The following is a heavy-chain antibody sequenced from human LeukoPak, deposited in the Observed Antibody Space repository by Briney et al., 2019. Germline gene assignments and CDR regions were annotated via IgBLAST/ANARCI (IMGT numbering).Heavy chain of an antibody. CDR2: IIPIFDTT. J-gene: IGHJ5*02. CDR1: GGTFSSSA. CDR3: ARLKVLRYFDLFDP. Sequence: ASVKVSCKASGGTFSSSAISWVRQAPGQGLEWMGGIIPIFDTTNYAQKFQGRVTITTDESTGTAYMELSSLRSEDTAVYYCARLKVLRYFDLFDPWGQGTLVTVSS. D-gene: IGHD3-9*01. V-gene: IGHV1-69*05.